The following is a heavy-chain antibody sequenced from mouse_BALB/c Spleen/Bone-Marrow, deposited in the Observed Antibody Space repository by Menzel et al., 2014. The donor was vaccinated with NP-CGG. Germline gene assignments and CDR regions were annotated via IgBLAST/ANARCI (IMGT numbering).Heavy chain of an antibody. CDR1: GYTFTDYS. Sequence: VHLVESGAELVRPGVSVKISCKGSGYTFTDYSIHWVRQSHAKSLEWIGVISTYYGDANYNQKFKGKATMTVDKSSSTAYMELARLTSEGSAIYYCARRGSMDYWGQGTSVTVSS. CDR3: ARRGSMDY. CDR2: ISTYYGDA. V-gene: IGHV1-67*01. J-gene: IGHJ4*01.